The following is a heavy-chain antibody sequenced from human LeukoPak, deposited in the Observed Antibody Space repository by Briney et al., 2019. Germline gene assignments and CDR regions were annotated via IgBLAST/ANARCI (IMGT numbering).Heavy chain of an antibody. CDR3: ARGRGGIAARPRGNWFDP. Sequence: SETLSLTCTVSGGSISSSSYYWGWIRQPPGKGLEWIGSIYYSGSTYYNPSLKSRVTISVDTSKNQFSLKLSSVTAADTAVYYCARGRGGIAARPRGNWFDPWGQGTLVTVSS. CDR2: IYYSGST. D-gene: IGHD6-6*01. V-gene: IGHV4-39*01. J-gene: IGHJ5*02. CDR1: GGSISSSSYY.